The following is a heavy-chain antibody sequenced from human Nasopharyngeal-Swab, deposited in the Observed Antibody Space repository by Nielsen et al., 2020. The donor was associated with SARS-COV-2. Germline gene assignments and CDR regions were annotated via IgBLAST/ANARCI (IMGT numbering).Heavy chain of an antibody. V-gene: IGHV3-20*04. CDR3: ARDRDVDFLDS. Sequence: GESLKISCAASGFTFDDYALSWVRQVPGKGLEWVSRITWNGDSTGYEDSVKGRFTISRDNATNSLFLQMNSLRAEDTAIYYCARDRDVDFLDSWGQGTLVTVSS. CDR1: GFTFDDYA. D-gene: IGHD5-24*01. J-gene: IGHJ5*01. CDR2: ITWNGDST.